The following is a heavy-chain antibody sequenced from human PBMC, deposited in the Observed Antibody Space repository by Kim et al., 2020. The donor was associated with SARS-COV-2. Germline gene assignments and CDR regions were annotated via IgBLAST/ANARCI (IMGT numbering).Heavy chain of an antibody. CDR2: ITSSSSTI. CDR3: ARKKTGSDAFDI. Sequence: RGSLRLSCAASGFTFSSYTMNWVRQAPGKGLEWVSYITSSSSTIYYADSVKGRFTNSRDNAKNSLYLQMNSLRDEDTAVYYCARKKTGSDAFDIWGQGTMVTVSS. J-gene: IGHJ3*02. V-gene: IGHV3-48*02. CDR1: GFTFSSYT.